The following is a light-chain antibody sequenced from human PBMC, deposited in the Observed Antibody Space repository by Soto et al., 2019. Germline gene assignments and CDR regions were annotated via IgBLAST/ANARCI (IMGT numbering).Light chain of an antibody. V-gene: IGKV3-20*01. CDR3: QQFSSYTRT. Sequence: LAQCQGNLSSSPVKRATLSWRASQSVRXSYLAGYQQKPGQAPRLIIYGXSSRASGVPDRCSGSGSGTDVTLTISRLEPEDVAVDYCQQFSSYTRTVGGGTKVEI. CDR1: QSVRXSY. CDR2: GXS. J-gene: IGKJ4*02.